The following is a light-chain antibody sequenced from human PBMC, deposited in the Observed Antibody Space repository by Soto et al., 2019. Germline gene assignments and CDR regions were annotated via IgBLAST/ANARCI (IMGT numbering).Light chain of an antibody. CDR1: QSVTSSQ. Sequence: EIVLTQSPDTLSLSPGERATLSCRASQSVTSSQLVWFQQKPGLAPRLLIYVASSRAAGVPDRFSGSGSGTDFSLTISRLETEDFAVYYCQHYGNSLWTFGQGTKVEIK. J-gene: IGKJ1*01. CDR2: VAS. V-gene: IGKV3-20*01. CDR3: QHYGNSLWT.